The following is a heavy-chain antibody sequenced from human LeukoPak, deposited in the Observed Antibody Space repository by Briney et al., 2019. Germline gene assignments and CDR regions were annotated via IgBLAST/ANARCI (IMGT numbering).Heavy chain of an antibody. CDR3: AKGQRFYGEYYFDY. Sequence: GGSLRLSCAASGFTFSSYEMHWVRQAPGKGLEWVSYISSSCSTIYYADSVKGRLTISRDNSKNTLYLQMNSLRAEYTAVYYCAKGQRFYGEYYFDYWGQGTLVTVSS. V-gene: IGHV3-48*03. CDR1: GFTFSSYE. J-gene: IGHJ4*02. D-gene: IGHD4-17*01. CDR2: ISSSCSTI.